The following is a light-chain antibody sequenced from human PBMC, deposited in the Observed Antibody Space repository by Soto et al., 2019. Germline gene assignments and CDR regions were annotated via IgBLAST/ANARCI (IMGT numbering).Light chain of an antibody. CDR3: MQALQTPA. CDR2: LGS. CDR1: QSLLHSNGYNY. Sequence: DVVVTQSPLSLPVTPGEPASISCRSSQSLLHSNGYNYLDWYLQKPGQSPQLLIYLGSNRASGVHDRFSGSGSGTDFTLKISRVEAEDVGVYYCMQALQTPAFGGGTKVDIK. J-gene: IGKJ4*01. V-gene: IGKV2-28*01.